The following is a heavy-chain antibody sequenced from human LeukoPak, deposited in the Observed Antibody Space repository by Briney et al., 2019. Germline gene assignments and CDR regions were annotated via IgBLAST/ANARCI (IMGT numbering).Heavy chain of an antibody. D-gene: IGHD6-6*01. J-gene: IGHJ6*03. Sequence: SETLSLTCDVSGGPFRAFYWSWIRQPPGKGLEWIGEINHSGGTNYSPSLKSRVTISVDTSKNQFSLNLRFVTAADTAVFYCARGFEYSTSSRLGYYYFYMDVWGIGTTVTVSS. CDR2: INHSGGT. V-gene: IGHV4-34*01. CDR1: GGPFRAFY. CDR3: ARGFEYSTSSRLGYYYFYMDV.